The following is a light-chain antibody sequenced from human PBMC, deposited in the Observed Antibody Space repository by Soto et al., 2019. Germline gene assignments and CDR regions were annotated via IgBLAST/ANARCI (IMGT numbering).Light chain of an antibody. CDR3: TAWDDSLSGVA. J-gene: IGLJ2*01. Sequence: QPVLTQPPSASGTPGQRVTISCSGSSSNIGSNTVTWYQQLPGTAPKLLIYSNNQRPSGVPDRFSGSKSGTSASLAISGLQSEDEADYYCTAWDDSLSGVAFGGGTKLTVL. V-gene: IGLV1-44*01. CDR1: SSNIGSNT. CDR2: SNN.